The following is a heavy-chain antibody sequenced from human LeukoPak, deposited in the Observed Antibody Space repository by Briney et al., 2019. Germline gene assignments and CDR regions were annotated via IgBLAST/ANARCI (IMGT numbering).Heavy chain of an antibody. J-gene: IGHJ3*02. CDR1: GFTFSSYG. CDR3: AKPRSGSYFFAFDI. V-gene: IGHV3-30*18. D-gene: IGHD1-26*01. CDR2: ISHDGSNK. Sequence: GGSLRLSCAASGFTFSSYGMHWVRQAPGKGLEWVAVISHDGSNKYYADSVKGRFTISRDNSKNTLYLQMNSLRAEDTAVYYCAKPRSGSYFFAFDIWGQGTMVTVSS.